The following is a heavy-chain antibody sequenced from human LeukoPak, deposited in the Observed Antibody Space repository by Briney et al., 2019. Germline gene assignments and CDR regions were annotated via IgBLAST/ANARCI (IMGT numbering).Heavy chain of an antibody. CDR3: ARGPSGLRSPFNT. CDR2: VSYSGSP. J-gene: IGHJ3*02. V-gene: IGHV4-39*07. Sequence: SETLSLTCTVSGASINIYTYYWGWIRQPPGKGLEWIGSVSYSGSPYYNPSLTSRATIPVDTSRNQVSLKLTSVTAADTAVYYCARGPSGLRSPFNTWGQGTTVTVSS. D-gene: IGHD5-12*01. CDR1: GASINIYTYY.